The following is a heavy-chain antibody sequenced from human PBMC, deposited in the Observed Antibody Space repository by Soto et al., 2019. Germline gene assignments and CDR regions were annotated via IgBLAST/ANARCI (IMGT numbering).Heavy chain of an antibody. CDR1: GFTFSEYA. Sequence: GSLRLSCAASGFTFSEYAMSWVRQAPGKGLEWVSVIGGDGGSPNYADSVKGRFTVSRDNSKSTLYLQMDSLTVEDTALYYCAKDLHPHTLVRYFDWLLHDAFDIWGLGTMVTVSS. CDR2: IGGDGGSP. J-gene: IGHJ3*02. D-gene: IGHD3-9*01. V-gene: IGHV3-23*01. CDR3: AKDLHPHTLVRYFDWLLHDAFDI.